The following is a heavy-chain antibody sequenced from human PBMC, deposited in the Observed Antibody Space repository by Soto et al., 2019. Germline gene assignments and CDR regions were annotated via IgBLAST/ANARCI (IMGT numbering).Heavy chain of an antibody. CDR2: ISAYNGNT. V-gene: IGHV1-18*04. CDR1: GSTVPSAR. Sequence: ASVVRSCAAAGSTVPSARSSWVRQAPEQGLEWMGWISAYNGNTNYAQKLQGRVTMTTDTSTSTAYMELRSLRSDDTAVEDCARDDPLLELEPRVDDWGQGTLVPVAS. CDR3: ARDDPLLELEPRVDD. D-gene: IGHD1-1*01. J-gene: IGHJ4*02.